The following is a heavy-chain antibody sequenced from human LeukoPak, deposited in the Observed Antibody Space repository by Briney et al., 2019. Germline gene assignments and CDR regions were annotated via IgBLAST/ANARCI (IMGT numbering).Heavy chain of an antibody. D-gene: IGHD5-18*01. Sequence: PGGSLRLSCAASGYTFSSYAMHWVRQAPGKGLEWVSSISSSSSYIYYADSVKGRFTISRDNAKNSLYLQMNSLRAEDTAVYYCARDQPRYGQMMGWYYYGMDVWGKGTTVTVSS. CDR1: GYTFSSYA. CDR2: ISSSSSYI. CDR3: ARDQPRYGQMMGWYYYGMDV. J-gene: IGHJ6*04. V-gene: IGHV3-21*01.